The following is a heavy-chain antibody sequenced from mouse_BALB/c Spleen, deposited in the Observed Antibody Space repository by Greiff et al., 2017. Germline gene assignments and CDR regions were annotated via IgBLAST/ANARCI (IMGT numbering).Heavy chain of an antibody. CDR3: ARGGYYGSTPYAMDY. Sequence: VHLVESGAELVRPGSSVKISCKGSSYTFTDYAMHWVKQSHAKSLEWIGVISTYYGNTNYNQKFKGKATMTVDKSSSTAYMELARLTSEDSAVYYCARGGYYGSTPYAMDYWGQGTSVTVSS. D-gene: IGHD1-1*01. V-gene: IGHV1S137*01. CDR1: SYTFTDYA. CDR2: ISTYYGNT. J-gene: IGHJ4*01.